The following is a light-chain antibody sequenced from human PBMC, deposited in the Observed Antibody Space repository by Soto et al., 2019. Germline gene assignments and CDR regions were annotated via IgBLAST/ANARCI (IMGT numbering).Light chain of an antibody. J-gene: IGKJ1*01. Sequence: EIVMTQSPATLSVCPWERATLSCRASQSVSSNLAWYQQKPGQAPRLLIYGASTRATGIPARFSGSGSGTEFTLTISSLQSEDFAVYYCQQYNNWLWTFGQGTKVDIK. V-gene: IGKV3-15*01. CDR1: QSVSSN. CDR2: GAS. CDR3: QQYNNWLWT.